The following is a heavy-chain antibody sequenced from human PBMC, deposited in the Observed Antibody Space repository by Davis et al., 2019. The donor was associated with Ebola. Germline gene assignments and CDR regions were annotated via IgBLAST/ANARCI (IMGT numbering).Heavy chain of an antibody. Sequence: MPSETLSLTCTVSGGPISSSSYFWGWIRQPPGKGLEWIGSIYYSGSTYYNPSLKSRVTISVDTSKNQFSLKVSSVTAADTAVYYCAMNGMDVWGQGITVTVSS. V-gene: IGHV4-39*01. CDR1: GGPISSSSYF. CDR2: IYYSGST. CDR3: AMNGMDV. J-gene: IGHJ6*02.